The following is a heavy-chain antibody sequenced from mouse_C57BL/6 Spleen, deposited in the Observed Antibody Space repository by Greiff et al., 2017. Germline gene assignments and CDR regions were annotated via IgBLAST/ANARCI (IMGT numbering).Heavy chain of an antibody. CDR2: IYPGDGAT. CDR3: ASLTTVVDY. Sequence: VQLKESGPELVKPGASVKISCKASGYAFSSSCMNWVKQRPGKSLEWIGRIYPGDGATNYNGKFKGKATLTVDQSSSTAYMQLSSLTSEDSAVYFCASLTTVVDYWGPGTTLTVSS. J-gene: IGHJ2*01. CDR1: GYAFSSSC. D-gene: IGHD1-1*01. V-gene: IGHV1-82*01.